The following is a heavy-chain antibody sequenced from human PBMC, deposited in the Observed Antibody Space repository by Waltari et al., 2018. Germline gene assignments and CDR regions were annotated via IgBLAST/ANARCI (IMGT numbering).Heavy chain of an antibody. CDR3: ARGINVGMDV. V-gene: IGHV3-7*01. D-gene: IGHD2-21*01. J-gene: IGHJ6*02. CDR2: IKQEGSAT. Sequence: EVQLVESGGGLVQRGGSLRLSCAASGFIFSSYWMTWVRQAQGKGLEWVANIKQEGSATYYIDSVEGRFTVSRDNANKSLFLQMNSLRADDTAVYYCARGINVGMDVWGQGTTVTVSS. CDR1: GFIFSSYW.